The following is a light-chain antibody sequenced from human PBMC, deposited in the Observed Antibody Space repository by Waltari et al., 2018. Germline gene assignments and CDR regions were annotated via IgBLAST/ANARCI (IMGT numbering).Light chain of an antibody. Sequence: EIVMTQSPATLSVSPGESATLSCGASQSIGSNLAWYQQKPGQAPRLLIYDATTRDTDNADRFSGSGSGTEFTLTISSLQSEDFAVYFCQQYRDWPRTFGHGTKVETK. CDR1: QSIGSN. CDR2: DAT. V-gene: IGKV3-15*01. J-gene: IGKJ1*01. CDR3: QQYRDWPRT.